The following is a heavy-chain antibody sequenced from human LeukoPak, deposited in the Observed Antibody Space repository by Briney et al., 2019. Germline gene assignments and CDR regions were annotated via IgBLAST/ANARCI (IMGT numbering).Heavy chain of an antibody. CDR2: IYYSGRT. J-gene: IGHJ4*02. CDR3: ARHRNSGYDRGGQSDFDY. Sequence: SETLSLTCTVSGGSISSYYWSWLRQPPGKGLEWIGYIYYSGRTKYNPSLKSRLTISVDTSKNQFSLKLSSVTAADTAVYYCARHRNSGYDRGGQSDFDYWGQGTLVTVSS. D-gene: IGHD5-12*01. CDR1: GGSISSYY. V-gene: IGHV4-59*08.